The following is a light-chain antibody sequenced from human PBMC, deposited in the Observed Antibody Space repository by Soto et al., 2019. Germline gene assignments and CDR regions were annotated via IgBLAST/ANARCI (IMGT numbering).Light chain of an antibody. V-gene: IGKV1-33*01. Sequence: DIRMTQSPSSRSAAVGDRVTITSQASHDISNYLNWYQQKPGRAPKLLIYDASNFETGVPSRFSGSGSGTDFTLTISSLQPEDIATYYCQHYYDLPPTFGGGTKVDIK. J-gene: IGKJ4*01. CDR2: DAS. CDR3: QHYYDLPPT. CDR1: HDISNY.